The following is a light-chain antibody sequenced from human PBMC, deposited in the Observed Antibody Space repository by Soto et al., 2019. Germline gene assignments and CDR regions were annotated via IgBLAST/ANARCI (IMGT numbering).Light chain of an antibody. Sequence: ELVLTQYPATLSLSPGERATLSCRASQSVSSHLAWYQQKPGQAPRLLMYDTFNRATGIPARFNGSGSGTDFTLTISSLEPQDFAVYYCQQRSNWPPGYTFGEGTKREIK. J-gene: IGKJ2*01. V-gene: IGKV3-11*01. CDR2: DTF. CDR1: QSVSSH. CDR3: QQRSNWPPGYT.